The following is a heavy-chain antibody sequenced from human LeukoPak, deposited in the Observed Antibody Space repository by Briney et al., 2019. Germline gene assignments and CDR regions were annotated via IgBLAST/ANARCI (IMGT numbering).Heavy chain of an antibody. V-gene: IGHV3-23*01. CDR2: ISAGADYT. Sequence: PGGSLRLSCAASGLTFNKFAMSWVRQAPGKGLEWVSGISAGADYTYYADSVKGRFTISRDNSKNTLYLQMNSLRAEDTAVYYCAKDLEVGATRLDYWGQGTLVTVSS. J-gene: IGHJ4*02. D-gene: IGHD1-26*01. CDR1: GLTFNKFA. CDR3: AKDLEVGATRLDY.